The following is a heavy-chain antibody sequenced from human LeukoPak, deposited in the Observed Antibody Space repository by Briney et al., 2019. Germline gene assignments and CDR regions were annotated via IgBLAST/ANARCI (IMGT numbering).Heavy chain of an antibody. V-gene: IGHV1-8*01. J-gene: IGHJ5*02. CDR1: GYSFNIYD. Sequence: ASVKVSCKTSGYSFNIYDINWVRQAPGQGLEWMGWMNPNSGDTDYAQKFQGRLTMTRNTSISTAYMELSGLRPQETAVYYCSKGSGFDPWGEGT. CDR2: MNPNSGDT. CDR3: SKGSGFDP.